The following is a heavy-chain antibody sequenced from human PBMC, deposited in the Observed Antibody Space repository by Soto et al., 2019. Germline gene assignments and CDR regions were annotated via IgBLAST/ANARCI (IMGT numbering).Heavy chain of an antibody. CDR2: ISAYNGNT. J-gene: IGHJ6*02. CDR1: GYTFTSYG. Sequence: GASLKVSCKASGYTFTSYGISWVRQAPGQGLEWMGWISAYNGNTNYAQKLQGRVTMTTDTSTSTAYMELRSLRSDDTAVYYCARDEVVVVPAAVYYYYGMDVWGQGTTVTVSS. V-gene: IGHV1-18*01. D-gene: IGHD2-2*01. CDR3: ARDEVVVVPAAVYYYYGMDV.